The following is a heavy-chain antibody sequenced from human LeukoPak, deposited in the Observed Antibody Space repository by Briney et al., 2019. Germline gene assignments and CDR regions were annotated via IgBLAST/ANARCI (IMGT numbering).Heavy chain of an antibody. CDR1: GGSISSYY. CDR3: ARLFDYYDSSGYHESGAFDI. Sequence: SETLSLTCTVSGGSISSYYWSWIRQPPGKGLEWIGYIYYSGSTHYNPSLKSRVTISVDTSKNQFSLKLSSVTAADTAVYYCARLFDYYDSSGYHESGAFDIWAQGTMVTVSS. CDR2: IYYSGST. D-gene: IGHD3-22*01. V-gene: IGHV4-59*01. J-gene: IGHJ3*02.